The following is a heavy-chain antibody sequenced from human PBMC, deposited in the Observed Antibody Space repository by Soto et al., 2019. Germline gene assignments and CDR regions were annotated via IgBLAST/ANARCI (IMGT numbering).Heavy chain of an antibody. D-gene: IGHD1-1*01. Sequence: QVQLVQSGAEVKKPGSSVKVSCKASGGTFSSYTISWVRQAPGQGLEWMGRIIPILGIANYAQKFQGRVTITADKSTSTAYMELSSLRSEDTAVYYCASTTGRAGGPLYYGMDVWGQGTTVTVSS. CDR1: GGTFSSYT. V-gene: IGHV1-69*02. CDR2: IIPILGIA. J-gene: IGHJ6*02. CDR3: ASTTGRAGGPLYYGMDV.